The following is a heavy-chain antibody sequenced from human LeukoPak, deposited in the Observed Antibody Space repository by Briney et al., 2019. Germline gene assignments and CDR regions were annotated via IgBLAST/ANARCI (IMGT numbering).Heavy chain of an antibody. V-gene: IGHV1-69*06. J-gene: IGHJ4*02. D-gene: IGHD4-17*01. CDR3: ARELTTVTTSHFDY. Sequence: ASGKVCCKASGGTFSSYAISWVRQAPGQGLEWMGGIIPLFGTANYAQNFQGRITITAETSTSTAYMELSSLRSEDTAVYYCARELTTVTTSHFDYWGQGTLVTVSS. CDR2: IIPLFGTA. CDR1: GGTFSSYA.